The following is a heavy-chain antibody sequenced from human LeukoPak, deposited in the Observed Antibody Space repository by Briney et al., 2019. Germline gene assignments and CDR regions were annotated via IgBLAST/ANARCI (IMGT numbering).Heavy chain of an antibody. CDR2: IYSGGST. V-gene: IGHV3-53*04. CDR3: ARDIGEAMSEY. Sequence: PSETLSLTCTVSGFTVSSNYMSWVRQAPGKGLEWVSVIYSGGSTYHADSAKGRFTISRHNSKNTLYLQMNSLRAEDTAVYYCARDIGEAMSEYWGQGTLVTVSS. J-gene: IGHJ4*02. CDR1: GFTVSSNY. D-gene: IGHD3-16*01.